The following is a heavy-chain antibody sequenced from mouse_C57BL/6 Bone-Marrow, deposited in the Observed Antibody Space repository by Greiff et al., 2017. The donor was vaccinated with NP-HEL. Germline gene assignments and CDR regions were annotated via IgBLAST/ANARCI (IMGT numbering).Heavy chain of an antibody. CDR3: ARKRYYGSSYDY. CDR2: INPGSGGT. J-gene: IGHJ2*01. V-gene: IGHV1-54*01. CDR1: GYAFTNYL. D-gene: IGHD1-1*01. Sequence: VQLQQSGAELVRPGTSVKVSCKASGYAFTNYLIEWVKQRPGQGLEWIGVINPGSGGTNYNEKFKGKATLTADKSSSTAYMQLSSLTSEDSAVYFCARKRYYGSSYDYWGQGTTLTVSS.